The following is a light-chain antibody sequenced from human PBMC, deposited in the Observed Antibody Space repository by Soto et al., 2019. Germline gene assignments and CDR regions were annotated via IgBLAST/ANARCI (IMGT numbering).Light chain of an antibody. CDR3: QKHNTVPLT. Sequence: DVQMTQSPSSLSASVGDRVTITCRASHDISNYVAWLQQKPGKAPKLLIYVASTLQPGVPSRFSGGGSGVDFTHTISSLQPEDVATYYCQKHNTVPLTFGPGTKVDIK. CDR1: HDISNY. CDR2: VAS. J-gene: IGKJ3*01. V-gene: IGKV1-27*01.